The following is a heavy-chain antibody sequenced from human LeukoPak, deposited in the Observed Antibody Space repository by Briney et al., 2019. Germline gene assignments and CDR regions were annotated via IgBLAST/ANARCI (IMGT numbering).Heavy chain of an antibody. CDR1: GGSISSYY. D-gene: IGHD3-9*01. CDR3: ARDNGDYDILTGYCNFDP. CDR2: IYTSGST. Sequence: PSETLSLTCTVSGGSISSYYWSWIRQPAGKGLEWIGRIYTSGSTNYNPSLKSRVTMSVDTSKNQFSLKLSSVTAADTAVYYCARDNGDYDILTGYCNFDPWGQGTLVTVSS. J-gene: IGHJ5*02. V-gene: IGHV4-4*07.